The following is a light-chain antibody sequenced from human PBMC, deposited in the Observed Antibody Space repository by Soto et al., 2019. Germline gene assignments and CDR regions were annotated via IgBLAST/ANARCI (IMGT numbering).Light chain of an antibody. CDR3: QQRSNWPPLT. Sequence: EIVLTQSPATLSLSPGERATLSCRASQSVSSYLAWYQQKPGQAPRLLIYDASNRATGIPARFSGSGSGTDFTLTLSSLEPVDFAVYYCQQRSNWPPLTFGGGTKVEIK. CDR1: QSVSSY. CDR2: DAS. V-gene: IGKV3-11*01. J-gene: IGKJ4*01.